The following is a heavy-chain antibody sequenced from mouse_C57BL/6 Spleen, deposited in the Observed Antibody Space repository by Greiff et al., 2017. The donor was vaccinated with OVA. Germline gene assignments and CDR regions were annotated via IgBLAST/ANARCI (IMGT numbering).Heavy chain of an antibody. D-gene: IGHD1-1*01. CDR1: GYTFTSYW. CDR3: ARHYCYGSGYVDY. CDR2: IDPSDSYT. Sequence: QVQLQQPGAELVKPGASVKLSCKVSGYTFTSYWMQWVKQRPGQGLEWIGEIDPSDSYTNYNQKFKGKATLTVDTSSSTAYMQLSSLTSEASAVYYSARHYCYGSGYVDYWGQGTSLTVSS. V-gene: IGHV1-50*01. J-gene: IGHJ2*02.